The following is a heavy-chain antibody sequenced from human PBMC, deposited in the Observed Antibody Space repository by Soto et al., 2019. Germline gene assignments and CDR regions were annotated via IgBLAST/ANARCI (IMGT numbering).Heavy chain of an antibody. V-gene: IGHV3-30-3*01. Sequence: QVNLVESGGGVVQPGKSLRLSCATSGFTFSSFAMHWVRQAPGKGLEWVAGISYDGTTEFYADSVKGRFTISREYSKNXLNLQMSSLRPDDTAVYFCARVTNLMGAVAGPYYYYYGFDVWGQGTTVTVSS. CDR1: GFTFSSFA. D-gene: IGHD6-19*01. CDR2: ISYDGTTE. J-gene: IGHJ6*02. CDR3: ARVTNLMGAVAGPYYYYYGFDV.